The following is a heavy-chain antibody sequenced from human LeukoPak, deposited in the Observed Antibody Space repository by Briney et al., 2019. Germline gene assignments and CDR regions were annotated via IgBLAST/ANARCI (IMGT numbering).Heavy chain of an antibody. D-gene: IGHD1-26*01. CDR3: ARSSGTYFPFEY. Sequence: GGSLRLSCAASGFIFSTYTMNWVRQAPGKGLEWASSISSSNSYIYYADSVKGRFTISRDNAKNSLYLHMNSLRAEDTAVYYCARSSGTYFPFEYWGQGTLVTVSS. V-gene: IGHV3-21*01. CDR1: GFIFSTYT. CDR2: ISSSNSYI. J-gene: IGHJ4*02.